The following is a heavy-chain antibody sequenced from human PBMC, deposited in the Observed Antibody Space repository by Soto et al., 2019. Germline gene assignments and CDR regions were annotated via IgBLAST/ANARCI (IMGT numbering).Heavy chain of an antibody. J-gene: IGHJ3*02. CDR1: GYTFTSYG. Sequence: QVQLVQSGAEVKKPGASVKVSCKASGYTFTSYGISWVRQAPGQGLEWMGWISAYNGNTNYAQKLQGRVTMTTDTSTSTAYMELRSLRSDDTAVYYCARAASHYCSGGSCYSSAFDIWGQVTMVTVSS. CDR3: ARAASHYCSGGSCYSSAFDI. D-gene: IGHD2-15*01. V-gene: IGHV1-18*04. CDR2: ISAYNGNT.